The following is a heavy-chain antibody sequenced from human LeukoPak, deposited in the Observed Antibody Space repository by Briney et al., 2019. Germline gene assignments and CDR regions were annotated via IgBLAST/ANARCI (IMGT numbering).Heavy chain of an antibody. D-gene: IGHD4-23*01. V-gene: IGHV1-69*04. CDR3: ARDVELLYNYFDY. J-gene: IGHJ4*02. CDR1: GGTFSSYA. Sequence: GASVKVSCKASGGTFSSYAISWVRQAPGQGLEWMGRIIPILGIANYAQKFQGRVTITADKSTSTAYMELSSLRSEDTAVYYCARDVELLYNYFDYWGQGTLVTVSS. CDR2: IIPILGIA.